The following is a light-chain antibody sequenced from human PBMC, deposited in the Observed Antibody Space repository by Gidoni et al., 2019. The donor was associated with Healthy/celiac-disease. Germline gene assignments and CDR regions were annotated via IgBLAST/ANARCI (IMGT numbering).Light chain of an antibody. Sequence: DIQMTQSPSSLSASVGDRVTITCRASQSISSYLIWYQQKPGKAPKLLIYAASSLQSGVPSRFSGSGSGTDFTLTISSLQPEDFATYDCQQSYSTLWTFGQGTKVEIK. V-gene: IGKV1-39*01. CDR3: QQSYSTLWT. CDR1: QSISSY. CDR2: AAS. J-gene: IGKJ1*01.